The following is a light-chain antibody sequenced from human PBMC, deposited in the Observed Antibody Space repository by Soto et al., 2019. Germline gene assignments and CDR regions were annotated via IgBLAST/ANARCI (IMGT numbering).Light chain of an antibody. Sequence: DIQMTQSPSSLSASVGDRVTITCQSSQDISNYLNWFQQKPGKAPKLLIYDASKLKTGVPSRFSGSTSGTDFTFTISSLQPEDIATYYCEQHESVPVTFGPGTKVEIK. CDR2: DAS. CDR1: QDISNY. CDR3: EQHESVPVT. J-gene: IGKJ3*01. V-gene: IGKV1-33*01.